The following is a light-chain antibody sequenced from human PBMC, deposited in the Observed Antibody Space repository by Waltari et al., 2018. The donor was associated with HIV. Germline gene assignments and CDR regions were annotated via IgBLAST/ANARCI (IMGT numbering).Light chain of an antibody. J-gene: IGLJ2*01. CDR1: NIGSKN. CDR2: YDS. V-gene: IGLV3-21*01. Sequence: SYVLTQPPSVSVAPGKTVRITCGGNNIGSKNVHWYQQKPGQAPVVVIYYDSDRPSGIPERFSGSNSGNTATLTISRVEAGDEADYYCQVRDSSSDHAVFGGGTKLTVL. CDR3: QVRDSSSDHAV.